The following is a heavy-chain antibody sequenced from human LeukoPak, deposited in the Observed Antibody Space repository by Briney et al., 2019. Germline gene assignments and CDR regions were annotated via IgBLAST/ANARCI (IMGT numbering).Heavy chain of an antibody. D-gene: IGHD5-12*01. CDR2: ISSSSSYI. CDR3: ARVGGGYDSGVIDY. V-gene: IGHV3-21*01. J-gene: IGHJ4*02. CDR1: GFTFSSYS. Sequence: GGSLRLSCAASGFTFSSYSTTWVRQAPGKGLEWVSSISSSSSYIYYADSVKGRFTISRDNAKNSLYLQMNSLRAEDTAVYYCARVGGGYDSGVIDYWGQGTLVTVSS.